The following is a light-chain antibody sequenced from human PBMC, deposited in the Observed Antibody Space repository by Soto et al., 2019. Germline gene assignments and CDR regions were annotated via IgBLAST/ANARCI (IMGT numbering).Light chain of an antibody. J-gene: IGLJ1*01. V-gene: IGLV2-14*01. CDR1: SSDVGGYNY. CDR2: DVS. Sequence: QSVLTQPASVSGSPGQSITISCTGTSSDVGGYNYVSWYQQHPGKAPKLMIYDVSNRPSGVSNRFSGSKSGNTASLTISGLQAEDVADYYCSSYTSSSISRVFGTGTKLTVL. CDR3: SSYTSSSISRV.